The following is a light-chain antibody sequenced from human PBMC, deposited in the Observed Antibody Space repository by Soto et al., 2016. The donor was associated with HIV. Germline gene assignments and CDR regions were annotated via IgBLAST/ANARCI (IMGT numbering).Light chain of an antibody. CDR2: GQN. J-gene: IGLJ2*01. CDR3: NSRDNSGNHIL. CDR1: SLRSFY. V-gene: IGLV3-19*01. Sequence: SSELTQDPAVSVALGRTVRITCQGDSLRSFYASWYRQKPGQAPVLVIYGQNNRPSGIPDRFSGSSSGNTASLTITGAQAEDEADYYCNSRDNSGNHILFGGGTKLTVL.